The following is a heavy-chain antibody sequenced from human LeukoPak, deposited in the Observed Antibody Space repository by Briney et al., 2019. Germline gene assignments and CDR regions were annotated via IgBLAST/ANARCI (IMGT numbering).Heavy chain of an antibody. J-gene: IGHJ4*02. CDR2: INYGGST. Sequence: SETLSLTCAVYGGSFSGYYLSWIRQPPGKGLEWIGEINYGGSTNYNPSLKTRVTISLDTSKNQIFLKVRSLTAADTAVYYCARGGGSQMAALSDYWGQGTLVTVSS. V-gene: IGHV4-34*01. CDR1: GGSFSGYY. CDR3: ARGGGSQMAALSDY. D-gene: IGHD2-15*01.